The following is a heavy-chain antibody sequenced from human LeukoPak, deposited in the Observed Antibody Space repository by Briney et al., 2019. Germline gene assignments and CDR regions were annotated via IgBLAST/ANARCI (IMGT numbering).Heavy chain of an antibody. CDR1: GGSISSYY. CDR3: ARVWDSSSSGPFWYYYYYMDV. D-gene: IGHD6-6*01. Sequence: SETLSLTCTVSGGSISSYYWSWIRQPPGKGLEWIGYIYYSGSTNYNPSLKSRVTISVDTSKNQFSLKLSSVTAADTAVYYCARVWDSSSSGPFWYYYYYMDVWGKGTTATVSS. V-gene: IGHV4-59*01. CDR2: IYYSGST. J-gene: IGHJ6*03.